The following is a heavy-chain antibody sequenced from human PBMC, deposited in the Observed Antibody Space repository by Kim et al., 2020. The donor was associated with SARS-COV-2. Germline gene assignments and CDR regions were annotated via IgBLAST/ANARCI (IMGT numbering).Heavy chain of an antibody. CDR2: INPSGGST. D-gene: IGHD3-22*01. CDR3: ARDRAGYYDSSGYLTPGAFDI. CDR1: GYTFTSYY. J-gene: IGHJ3*02. V-gene: IGHV1-46*01. Sequence: ASVKVSCKASGYTFTSYYMHWVRQAPGQGLEWMGIINPSGGSTSYAQKFQGRVTMNRDTSTSTVYMELSSLRSEDTAVYYCARDRAGYYDSSGYLTPGAFDIWGQGTMVTVSS.